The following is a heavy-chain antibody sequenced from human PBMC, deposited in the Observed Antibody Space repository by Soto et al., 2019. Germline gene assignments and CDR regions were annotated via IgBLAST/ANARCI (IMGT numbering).Heavy chain of an antibody. D-gene: IGHD3-3*01. J-gene: IGHJ3*02. V-gene: IGHV4-59*01. CDR1: GGSISSYY. CDR2: IYYSGST. Sequence: QVQLQESGPGLVKPSETLSLTCTVSGGSISSYYWSWIRQPPGKGLEWIGYIYYSGSTNYNPSLKSRVTISVDTSKTQFSLKLSSVTAADTAVYYCARGRITIFGVVNEDAFDIWGQGTMVTVSS. CDR3: ARGRITIFGVVNEDAFDI.